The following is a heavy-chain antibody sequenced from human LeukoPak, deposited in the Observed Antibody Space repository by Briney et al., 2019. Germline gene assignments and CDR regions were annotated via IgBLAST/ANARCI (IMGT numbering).Heavy chain of an antibody. J-gene: IGHJ4*02. CDR2: IISKTDGGTT. CDR1: GFDFGGLW. Sequence: GGSLRLSCTASGFDFGGLWMSWVRQAPGKGLEWVGRIISKTDGGTTSYAAPVKGRFTISRDGSRHTLYLQMNSLKTEDTAVYYCTTNPPPVTVDWGQGTLVTVSS. D-gene: IGHD4-11*01. V-gene: IGHV3-15*01. CDR3: TTNPPPVTVD.